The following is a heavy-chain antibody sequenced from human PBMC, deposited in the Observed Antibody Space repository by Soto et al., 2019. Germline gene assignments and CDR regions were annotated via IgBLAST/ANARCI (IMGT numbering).Heavy chain of an antibody. V-gene: IGHV4-39*01. D-gene: IGHD1-26*01. CDR1: GGSISSSSHF. CDR2: LYNSGST. Sequence: SSETLSLTYTVSGGSISSSSHFWGWIRLPPGKKLEWIGSLYNSGSTYYKHSLKCRFTISVDTSKNHFSLKLSSVIAADTAVYYCANLGIVGATTSGSWGQGTMVS. J-gene: IGHJ3*01. CDR3: ANLGIVGATTSGS.